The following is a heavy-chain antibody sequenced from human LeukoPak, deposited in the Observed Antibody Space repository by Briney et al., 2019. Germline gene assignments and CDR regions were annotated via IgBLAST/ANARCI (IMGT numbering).Heavy chain of an antibody. V-gene: IGHV3-30*18. Sequence: GGSLRLSCAASGFTFSSYGMQWVRQAPGKGLEWVAVISYDGSNKYYADSVKGRFTISRDNSKDTLYLQMISLRAEDTAVYYCAKRGPFTGDYFDYWGQGTLVTVSS. CDR1: GFTFSSYG. CDR2: ISYDGSNK. D-gene: IGHD1-14*01. J-gene: IGHJ4*02. CDR3: AKRGPFTGDYFDY.